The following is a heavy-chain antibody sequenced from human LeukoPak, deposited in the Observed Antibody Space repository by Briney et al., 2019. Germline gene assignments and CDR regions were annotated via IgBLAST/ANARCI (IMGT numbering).Heavy chain of an antibody. CDR1: GFTFSSYA. Sequence: QPGGSLRLSCAASGFTFSSYAMHWVRQAPGKGLEWVAVIWYDGSNKYYADSVKGRFTISRDNSKNTLYLQMNSLRAEDTAVYYCARERSRFLDDSFLDYWGQGTLVTVSS. CDR3: ARERSRFLDDSFLDY. V-gene: IGHV3-33*08. D-gene: IGHD3-3*01. CDR2: IWYDGSNK. J-gene: IGHJ4*02.